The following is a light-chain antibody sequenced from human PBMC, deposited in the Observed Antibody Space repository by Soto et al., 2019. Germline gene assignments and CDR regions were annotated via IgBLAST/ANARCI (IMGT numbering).Light chain of an antibody. J-gene: IGLJ1*01. V-gene: IGLV2-14*01. CDR2: EVS. CDR3: SSYTSSSTL. CDR1: ISDVGSYNY. Sequence: QSALTQPASLSGSPGQSITISCTGTISDVGSYNYVSWYQQHPGKAPKLMIYEVSDRPSGISSRFSGSKSGNTASLTISGLQTEDEADYYCSSYTSSSTLFGTGTKVTVL.